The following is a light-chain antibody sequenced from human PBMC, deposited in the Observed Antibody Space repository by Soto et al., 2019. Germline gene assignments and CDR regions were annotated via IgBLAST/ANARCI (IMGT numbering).Light chain of an antibody. CDR1: ETITMY. V-gene: IGKV1-39*01. J-gene: IGKJ4*01. CDR2: GAS. Sequence: LQMSQSPSSLSASVGETVIISCRASETITMYLNWYQSKPGKAPRLLISGASSLQSGVPSRFSGSYSGTDFTLTISSLQPEDFATYYCQQSYSNPLTFGGGTKVDIK. CDR3: QQSYSNPLT.